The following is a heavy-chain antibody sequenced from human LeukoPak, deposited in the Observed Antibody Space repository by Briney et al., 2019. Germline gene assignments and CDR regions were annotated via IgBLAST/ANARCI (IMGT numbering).Heavy chain of an antibody. V-gene: IGHV3-74*01. CDR1: GFTFSSYW. D-gene: IGHD3-10*01. CDR2: INSDGSST. J-gene: IGHJ4*02. Sequence: RTGGSLRFSCAASGFTFSSYWMHWVRQAPGKGLVWVSRINSDGSSTSYADSVKGRFTISRDNAKNTLYLQMNSLRAEDTAVYYCARSFRSSGSENFDYWGQGTLVTVSP. CDR3: ARSFRSSGSENFDY.